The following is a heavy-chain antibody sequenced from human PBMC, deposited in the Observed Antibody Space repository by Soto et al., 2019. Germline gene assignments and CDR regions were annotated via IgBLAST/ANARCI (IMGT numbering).Heavy chain of an antibody. Sequence: QVQLQESGPGLVKPSQTLSLTCTVSGGSISSGGYYWSWIRQHPGKGLEWIGYIYYSGSTYYNPSLKSRVTISVDTSKNQFSLKLSSVTAADTAVYYCARDANYDFWSGPRFDPWGQGTLVTVSS. CDR1: GGSISSGGYY. CDR2: IYYSGST. CDR3: ARDANYDFWSGPRFDP. D-gene: IGHD3-3*01. J-gene: IGHJ5*02. V-gene: IGHV4-31*03.